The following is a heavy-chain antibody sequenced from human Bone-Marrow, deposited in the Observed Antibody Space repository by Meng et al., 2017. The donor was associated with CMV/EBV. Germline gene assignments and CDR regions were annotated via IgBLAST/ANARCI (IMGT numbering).Heavy chain of an antibody. D-gene: IGHD2-2*01. CDR2: ISAYNGNT. J-gene: IGHJ4*02. Sequence: ASVKVSCKASGYTFTSYGISWVRQAPGQGLEWMGWISAYNGNTNYAQKLQGRVTMTTDTSTSTAYMELRSLRSDDTAVYYCARRLMLGCSSTSCYGPSSPRDYWGQGPLVTVSS. V-gene: IGHV1-18*01. CDR1: GYTFTSYG. CDR3: ARRLMLGCSSTSCYGPSSPRDY.